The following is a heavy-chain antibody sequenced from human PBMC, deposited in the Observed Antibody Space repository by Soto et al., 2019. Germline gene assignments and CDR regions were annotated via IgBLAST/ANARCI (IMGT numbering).Heavy chain of an antibody. J-gene: IGHJ3*02. D-gene: IGHD2-21*02. Sequence: PXESLNISWQGSRNRFASYLVNWVRQMPGKGLEWMGWIDPSDSHTNYSPSFQDHVAISADKSISTAYLQWRSLKASDTAMYYCARRGGGGDDQAFDMWGQGTMVTVSS. CDR1: RNRFASYL. V-gene: IGHV5-10-1*01. CDR3: ARRGGGGDDQAFDM. CDR2: IDPSDSHT.